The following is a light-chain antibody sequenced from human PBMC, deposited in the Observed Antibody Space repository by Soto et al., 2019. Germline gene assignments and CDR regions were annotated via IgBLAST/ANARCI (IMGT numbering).Light chain of an antibody. Sequence: QSALTQPASVSGSPGQSITISCTGTSSDVGGYNYVSWYQHHPGKAPQLMIYEVSNRPSGVSNRFSGSKSGNTASLTSSGLQAEDEADYYFSSYTSSSIDYVFGTGTKLTVL. CDR3: SSYTSSSIDYV. V-gene: IGLV2-14*01. CDR1: SSDVGGYNY. CDR2: EVS. J-gene: IGLJ1*01.